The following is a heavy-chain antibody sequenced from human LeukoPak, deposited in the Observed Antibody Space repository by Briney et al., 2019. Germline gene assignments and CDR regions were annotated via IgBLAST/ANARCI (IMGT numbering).Heavy chain of an antibody. J-gene: IGHJ3*02. CDR1: EFTYSAYA. CDR2: ISGDGRST. Sequence: GGSLRLSCAASEFTYSAYAMSWVRHTPGKGLEWVSTISGDGRSTFYADSVKGRFTISRDDSKTTLFLQMNSLRAEDTAIYYCARRYGGWGAFDIWAKGQWTPSLQ. CDR3: ARRYGGWGAFDI. D-gene: IGHD4-23*01. V-gene: IGHV3-23*01.